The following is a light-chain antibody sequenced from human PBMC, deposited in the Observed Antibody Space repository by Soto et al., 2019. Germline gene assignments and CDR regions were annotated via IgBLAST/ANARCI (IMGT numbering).Light chain of an antibody. V-gene: IGLV4-69*01. CDR2: LNSDGSH. CDR3: QTWGTGAWV. Sequence: QSVLTQSPSASASLGASVKLTCTLSSGHSSDAIAWHQQQPEKGPRYLMKLNSDGSHSKGDGIPDRFSGSSSGAERYLTISSLQSEDEADYYCQTWGTGAWVFGGGTQLTVL. J-gene: IGLJ3*02. CDR1: SGHSSDA.